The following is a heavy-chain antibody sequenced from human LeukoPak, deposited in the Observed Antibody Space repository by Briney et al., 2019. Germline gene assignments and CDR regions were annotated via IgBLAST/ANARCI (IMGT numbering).Heavy chain of an antibody. V-gene: IGHV3-66*01. CDR2: IYGGGDA. D-gene: IGHD6-19*01. CDR1: GFSFRSYS. Sequence: PGGSLRLSCAASGFSFRSYSMNWVRQAPGKGLEWVSVIYGGGDAYYADSVKGRFIIARDNSKKTLSLQMNNLRVDDTAVYYCARVQFQWFDPWGPGILVSVSS. CDR3: ARVQFQWFDP. J-gene: IGHJ5*02.